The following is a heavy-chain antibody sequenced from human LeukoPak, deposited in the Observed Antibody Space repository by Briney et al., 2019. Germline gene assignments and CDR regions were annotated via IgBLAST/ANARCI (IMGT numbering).Heavy chain of an antibody. Sequence: SETLSLTCTVSGGSVSSGSYYWSWIRQPPGTGLEWIGYIYYSGSTNYNPSLKSRVTISVDTSKNQFSLKLSSVTAADTAVYYCARETYYYDSSGYYYYYYGMDVWGQGTTVTVSS. CDR3: ARETYYYDSSGYYYYYYGMDV. CDR2: IYYSGST. CDR1: GGSVSSGSYY. D-gene: IGHD3-22*01. V-gene: IGHV4-61*01. J-gene: IGHJ6*02.